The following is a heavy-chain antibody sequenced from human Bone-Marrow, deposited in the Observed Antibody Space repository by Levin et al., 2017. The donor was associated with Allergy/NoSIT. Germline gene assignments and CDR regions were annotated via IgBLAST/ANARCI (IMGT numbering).Heavy chain of an antibody. CDR2: VISSGSTI. Sequence: LSLTCAASGFPFSSYSMNWVRQAPGKGLEWVSYVISSGSTIYYADSVKGRFTISRDNAKNSLYLQMNSLRAEDTAVYYCARVPGTTSTVRYWYFDLWGRGTLVTVSS. D-gene: IGHD1-1*01. V-gene: IGHV3-48*04. CDR3: ARVPGTTSTVRYWYFDL. CDR1: GFPFSSYS. J-gene: IGHJ2*01.